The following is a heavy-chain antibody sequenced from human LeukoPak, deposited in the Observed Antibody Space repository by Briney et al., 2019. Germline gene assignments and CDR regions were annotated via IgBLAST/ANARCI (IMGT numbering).Heavy chain of an antibody. CDR3: ARDLGGSFGGY. V-gene: IGHV1-46*01. Sequence: RASVNVSCKASGYTFTSYYIHWVRQAPGQGLEWMGVINPSGGSTSYAQSFQGRVIMTRDTSTSTVYMELNTLRSDDTAMYYCARDLGGSFGGYWGQGTLVTVSS. CDR2: INPSGGST. D-gene: IGHD1-26*01. J-gene: IGHJ4*02. CDR1: GYTFTSYY.